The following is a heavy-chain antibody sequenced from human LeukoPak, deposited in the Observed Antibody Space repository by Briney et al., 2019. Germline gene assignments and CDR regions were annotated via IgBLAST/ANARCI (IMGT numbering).Heavy chain of an antibody. CDR2: IYTSGST. CDR3: AREQQLDPYYFDY. Sequence: PSETLSLTCTVSGGSISSSSYYWSWIRQPAGKGLEWIGRIYTSGSTNYNPSLKSRVTMSVDTSKNQFSLKLSSVTAADTAVYYCAREQQLDPYYFDYWGQGTLVTVSS. CDR1: GGSISSSSYY. D-gene: IGHD6-13*01. V-gene: IGHV4-61*02. J-gene: IGHJ4*02.